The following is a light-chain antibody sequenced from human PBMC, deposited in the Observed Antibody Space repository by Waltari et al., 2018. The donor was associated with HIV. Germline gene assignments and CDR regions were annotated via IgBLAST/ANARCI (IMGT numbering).Light chain of an antibody. CDR2: KAS. Sequence: DIQMTQSPSTLSASVGDRVTITCRASQSINSWLAWYQQKPGKAPKLLIYKASSLERGVPSRFSGSGSGTEFTLTISSLQPDDFATYYCQQYNSDSTFGQGTKVEIK. CDR1: QSINSW. V-gene: IGKV1-5*03. CDR3: QQYNSDST. J-gene: IGKJ1*01.